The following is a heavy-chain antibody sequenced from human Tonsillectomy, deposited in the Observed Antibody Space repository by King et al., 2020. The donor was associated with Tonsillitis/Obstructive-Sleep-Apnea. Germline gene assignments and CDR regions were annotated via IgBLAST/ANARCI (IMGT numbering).Heavy chain of an antibody. CDR2: IKHDGSET. CDR1: RFTFSYYW. D-gene: IGHD2-21*01. CDR3: ARLGTLAGGTSYSKDPFDY. Sequence: VQLVESGGGLVQPGGSLRLSCAASRFTFSYYWMSWVRQAPGKGLEWVANIKHDGSETYYVDSVKGRFTISRDNAKNSLYLQMNSLRDEDSAVYYCARLGTLAGGTSYSKDPFDYWGQGTLVTVSS. J-gene: IGHJ4*02. V-gene: IGHV3-7*03.